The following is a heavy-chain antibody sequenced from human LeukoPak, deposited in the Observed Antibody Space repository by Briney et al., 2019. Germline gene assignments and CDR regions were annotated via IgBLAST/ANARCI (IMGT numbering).Heavy chain of an antibody. V-gene: IGHV4-39*07. J-gene: IGHJ3*02. CDR1: GGSISSYY. CDR3: ARGEVTMIVSDAFDI. CDR2: IYYSGST. D-gene: IGHD3-22*01. Sequence: SETLSLTCTVSGGSISSYYWSWIRQPPGKGLEWIGSIYYSGSTYYNPSLKSRVTISVDTSKNQFSLKLSSVTAADTAVYYCARGEVTMIVSDAFDIWGQGTMVTVSS.